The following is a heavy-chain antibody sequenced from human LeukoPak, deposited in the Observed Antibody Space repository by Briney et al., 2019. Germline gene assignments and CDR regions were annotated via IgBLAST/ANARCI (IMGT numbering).Heavy chain of an antibody. CDR1: GFTVSSNY. D-gene: IGHD1-1*01. J-gene: IGHJ4*02. Sequence: GGSLRLSCAASGFTVSSNYMSWVRQAPGKGLEWVSVIYSGGNTYYADSVKGRFPISRDNSKNTVYLQMNNLRAEDTAVYYCARGRLDNYFDYWGQGTLGTVSS. CDR2: IYSGGNT. V-gene: IGHV3-66*02. CDR3: ARGRLDNYFDY.